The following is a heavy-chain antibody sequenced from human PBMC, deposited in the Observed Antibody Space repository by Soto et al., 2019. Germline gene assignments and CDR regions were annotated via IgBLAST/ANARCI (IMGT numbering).Heavy chain of an antibody. D-gene: IGHD3-16*02. CDR3: TTYDYIWGSYRPITPIYYFDY. Sequence: ESGGGLVKPGGSLRLSCAASGFTFSNAWMSWVRQAPGKGLEWVGRIKSKTDGGTTDYAAPVKGRFTISRDDSKNTLYLQMNSLKTEDTAVYYCTTYDYIWGSYRPITPIYYFDYWGQGTLVTVSS. V-gene: IGHV3-15*01. J-gene: IGHJ4*02. CDR2: IKSKTDGGTT. CDR1: GFTFSNAW.